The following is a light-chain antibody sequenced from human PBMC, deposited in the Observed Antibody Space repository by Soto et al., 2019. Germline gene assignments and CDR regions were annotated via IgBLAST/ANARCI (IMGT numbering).Light chain of an antibody. CDR3: QQYGSSPENT. J-gene: IGKJ4*01. CDR1: QSVSSSY. V-gene: IGKV3-20*01. Sequence: EIVLTQSPGTLSLSPGERATLSCRASQSVSSSYLAWYQQKPGQAPRLLIYGASSRATGIPDRFSGSGSGTDFTLTISRLEPEDFALYYCQQYGSSPENTFGGGTKVEIK. CDR2: GAS.